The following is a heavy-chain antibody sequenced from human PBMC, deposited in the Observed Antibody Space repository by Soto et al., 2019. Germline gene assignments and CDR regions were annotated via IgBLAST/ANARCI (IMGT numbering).Heavy chain of an antibody. J-gene: IGHJ3*01. CDR2: ISDSGDRT. D-gene: IGHD3-16*02. V-gene: IGHV3-23*01. CDR3: AKDRGIIVKAGDAFDV. CDR1: GFTLSMSA. Sequence: LRLSCASSGFTLSMSAVNWVRQAPGKGLEWVSYISDSGDRTYYADSVKGRFTISRDRSKNTVSLQMDSLRAEDTAVYYCAKDRGIIVKAGDAFDVWGQRDKGHRLL.